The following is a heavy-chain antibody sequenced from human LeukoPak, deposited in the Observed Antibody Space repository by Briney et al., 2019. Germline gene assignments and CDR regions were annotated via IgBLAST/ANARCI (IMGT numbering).Heavy chain of an antibody. CDR3: ARVYDSSGPDAFDI. CDR2: MNPNSGNT. Sequence: ASVKVSCKASGGTFSSYAISWVRQAPGQGLEWMGWMNPNSGNTGYAQKFQGRVTITRNTSISTAYMELSSLRSEDTAVYYCARVYDSSGPDAFDIWGQGTMVTVSS. D-gene: IGHD3-22*01. J-gene: IGHJ3*02. V-gene: IGHV1-8*03. CDR1: GGTFSSYA.